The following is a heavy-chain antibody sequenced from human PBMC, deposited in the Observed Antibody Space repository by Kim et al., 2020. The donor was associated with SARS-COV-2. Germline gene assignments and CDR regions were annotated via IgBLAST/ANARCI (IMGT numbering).Heavy chain of an antibody. Sequence: GGSLRLSCAASGFTFSSYGMHWVRQAPGKGLEWVAVISYDGSNKYYADSVKGRFTISRDNSKNTLYLQMNSLRAEDTAVYYCAKSLYSSSWYREGLYYYYYGMDVWGQGTTVTVSS. V-gene: IGHV3-30*18. CDR3: AKSLYSSSWYREGLYYYYYGMDV. J-gene: IGHJ6*02. CDR1: GFTFSSYG. CDR2: ISYDGSNK. D-gene: IGHD6-13*01.